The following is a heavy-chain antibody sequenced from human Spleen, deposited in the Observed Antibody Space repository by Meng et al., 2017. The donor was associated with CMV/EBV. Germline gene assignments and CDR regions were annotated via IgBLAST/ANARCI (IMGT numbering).Heavy chain of an antibody. D-gene: IGHD1-7*01. CDR3: ARLYNWNYRLEDY. CDR2: INPRNGDT. Sequence: ASVKVSCKASGFTFSDYDMHWVRQAPGQGFEWMGWINPRNGDTNYAHRFQDRVTMTRDNSINTAYMELCRLRSDDTPVYFCARLYNWNYRLEDYWGQGTLVTVSS. J-gene: IGHJ4*02. V-gene: IGHV1-2*02. CDR1: GFTFSDYD.